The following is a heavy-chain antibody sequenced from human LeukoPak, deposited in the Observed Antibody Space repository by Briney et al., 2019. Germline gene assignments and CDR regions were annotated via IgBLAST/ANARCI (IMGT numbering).Heavy chain of an antibody. V-gene: IGHV1-8*01. Sequence: ASVKVSCKASGYTFTSYDINWVRQATGQGLEWMGWMNPNSGNTGYAQKFQGRVTMTRNTSISTAYMELSSLRSEDTAVYYCARGNQMTTVTTIPLYYYYGMDVWGQGTTVTVSS. CDR1: GYTFTSYD. D-gene: IGHD4-17*01. CDR3: ARGNQMTTVTTIPLYYYYGMDV. J-gene: IGHJ6*02. CDR2: MNPNSGNT.